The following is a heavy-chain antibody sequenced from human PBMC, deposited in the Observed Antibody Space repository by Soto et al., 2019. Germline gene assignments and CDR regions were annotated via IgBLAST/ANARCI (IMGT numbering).Heavy chain of an antibody. D-gene: IGHD2-2*01. Sequence: SETLSLTCTVSGGSISSYYWSWIRQPPGKGLEWIGEINHSGSTNYNPSLKSRVTISVDTSKNQFSLKLSSVTAADTAVYYCARGIVVVPAAKLNNNWFDPWGQGTLVTVSS. V-gene: IGHV4-34*01. CDR1: GGSISSYY. CDR3: ARGIVVVPAAKLNNNWFDP. J-gene: IGHJ5*02. CDR2: INHSGST.